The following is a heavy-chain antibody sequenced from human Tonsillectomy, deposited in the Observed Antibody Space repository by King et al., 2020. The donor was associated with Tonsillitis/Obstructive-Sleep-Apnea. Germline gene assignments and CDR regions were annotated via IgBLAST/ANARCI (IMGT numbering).Heavy chain of an antibody. Sequence: VQLVESGGGLVQPGGSLRLFCSASGFTFSTYAMHWVRQAPGKGLEYVSAINSNGDRTYYADSVKGRFTISRDNSKNTLYLQMSSLKTEDTAVYYCVGRDAYGEWGRGALVTVSS. D-gene: IGHD4-17*01. J-gene: IGHJ4*02. CDR3: VGRDAYGE. V-gene: IGHV3-64D*06. CDR1: GFTFSTYA. CDR2: INSNGDRT.